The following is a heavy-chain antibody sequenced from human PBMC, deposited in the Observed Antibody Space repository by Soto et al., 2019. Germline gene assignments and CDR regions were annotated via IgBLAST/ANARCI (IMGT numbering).Heavy chain of an antibody. D-gene: IGHD2-8*01. CDR1: GGSISSGGYY. CDR2: IYYSGST. V-gene: IGHV4-61*08. J-gene: IGHJ6*02. CDR3: ASGGLGYCTNGVCSPYYYYYGMDV. Sequence: PSETLSLTCTVSGGSISSGGYYWSWIRQPPGKGLEWIGYIYYSGSTNYNPSLKSRVTISVDTSKNQFSLKLSSVTAADTAVYYCASGGLGYCTNGVCSPYYYYYGMDVWGQGTTVTVSS.